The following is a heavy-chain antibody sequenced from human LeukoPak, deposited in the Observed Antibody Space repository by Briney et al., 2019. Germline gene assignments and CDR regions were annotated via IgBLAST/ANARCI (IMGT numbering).Heavy chain of an antibody. CDR2: IRFDGSNK. J-gene: IGHJ1*01. Sequence: GGSLRLSCAASRFTLSSYGMHWVRQAPGKGLEWVAFIRFDGSNKYYADSVKGRFTISRDNSKNTLYLQMNSLRPEDTAVYYCATAFIAVAGANFQHWGQGTLVTVSS. D-gene: IGHD6-19*01. CDR3: ATAFIAVAGANFQH. V-gene: IGHV3-30*02. CDR1: RFTLSSYG.